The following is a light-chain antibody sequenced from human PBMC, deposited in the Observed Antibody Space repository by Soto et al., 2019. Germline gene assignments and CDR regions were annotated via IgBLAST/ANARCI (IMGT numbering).Light chain of an antibody. CDR2: DAS. CDR3: QQRSNWPPLT. V-gene: IGKV3-11*01. J-gene: IGKJ4*01. CDR1: QSVSSY. Sequence: EIVLTQSPATLSLSPGERATLSCRASQSVSSYLAWYQQKPGQAPRLLIYDASNRATGIPARFSGSGSGTDFTLTLSSLAPEDFAVYYCQQRSNWPPLTFGGGTKVEIK.